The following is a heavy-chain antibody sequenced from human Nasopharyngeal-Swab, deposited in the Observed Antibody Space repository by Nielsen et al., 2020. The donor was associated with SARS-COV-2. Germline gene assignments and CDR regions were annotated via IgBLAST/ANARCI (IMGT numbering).Heavy chain of an antibody. D-gene: IGHD2-2*01. CDR3: AREIKAYCSSTSCHDYFDY. V-gene: IGHV4-39*07. J-gene: IGHJ4*02. Sequence: SETLSLTCTVSGGSISSSSYYWGWLRQPPGKGLEWIGSIYYSGSTSYNPSLKSRVTISVDTSKNQFSLKLSSVTAADTAVYYCAREIKAYCSSTSCHDYFDYWGQGTLVTVSS. CDR2: IYYSGST. CDR1: GGSISSSSYY.